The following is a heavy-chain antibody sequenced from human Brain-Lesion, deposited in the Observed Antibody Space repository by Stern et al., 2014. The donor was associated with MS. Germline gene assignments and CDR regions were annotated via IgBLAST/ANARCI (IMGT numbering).Heavy chain of an antibody. CDR1: GGPTSRGGYY. D-gene: IGHD2-2*01. J-gene: IGHJ6*02. Sequence: QVQLQESGPGLVKPSQTLSLSCTVSGGPTSRGGYYWTWIRQPAGRGLGWIGGLFKIGSPSNNPPLKSRVTISIDTSKNQFSLRLNSMTAADTAVYYCARGRVVPGFQYYATDVWGQGTTVIVSS. CDR3: ARGRVVPGFQYYATDV. CDR2: LFKIGSP. V-gene: IGHV4-61*02.